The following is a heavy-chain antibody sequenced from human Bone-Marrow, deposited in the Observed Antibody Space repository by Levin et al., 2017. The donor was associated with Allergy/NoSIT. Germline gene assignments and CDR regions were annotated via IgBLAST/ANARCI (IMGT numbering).Heavy chain of an antibody. J-gene: IGHJ4*02. D-gene: IGHD1-14*01. Sequence: GESLKISCATSGFPFSNYGIHWVRQAPGKGLEWLSFIWYDGSNKYYADSVKGRFTISRDKSKSTVYLQMNSLRAEDTAVYYCARDREPSRLDYWGQGTLVTVSP. CDR1: GFPFSNYG. CDR3: ARDREPSRLDY. CDR2: IWYDGSNK. V-gene: IGHV3-33*01.